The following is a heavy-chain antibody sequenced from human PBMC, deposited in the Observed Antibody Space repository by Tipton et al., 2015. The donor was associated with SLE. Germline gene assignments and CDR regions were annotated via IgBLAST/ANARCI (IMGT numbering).Heavy chain of an antibody. Sequence: TLSLTCSVSGGSISGTSHYWGWIRQSPGKGLEWLGSIYYSGTSYYHPSLTSRVTISVDTSKNQISLKLRSVAAADTAVYYCAGTPWLVRFEYWGQGTLVNVSP. CDR1: GGSISGTSHY. J-gene: IGHJ4*02. D-gene: IGHD3-10*01. CDR2: IYYSGTS. V-gene: IGHV4-39*01. CDR3: AGTPWLVRFEY.